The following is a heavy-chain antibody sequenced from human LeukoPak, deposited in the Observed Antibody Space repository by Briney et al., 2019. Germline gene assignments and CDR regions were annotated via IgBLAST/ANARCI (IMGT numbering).Heavy chain of an antibody. CDR1: GDSVSSNSAT. J-gene: IGHJ4*02. Sequence: SQTLSLTCAISGDSVSSNSATWSWIRQSPSRGLEWLGRIYYRSKWFNEYRDSMKSLVTMDPDTSKNQLSLQLKSVTPDDTAVYYCARGRPMGGIGFDYWGQGTLVTVSS. CDR3: ARGRPMGGIGFDY. CDR2: IYYRSKWFN. D-gene: IGHD2-15*01. V-gene: IGHV6-1*03.